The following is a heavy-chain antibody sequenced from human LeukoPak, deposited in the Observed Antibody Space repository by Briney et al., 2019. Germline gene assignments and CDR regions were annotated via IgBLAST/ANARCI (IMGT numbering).Heavy chain of an antibody. CDR2: INHSGST. CDR1: GGSFSGYY. Sequence: SETLSLTCAVYGGSFSGYYWSWIRQPPGKGLEWIGEINHSGSTNYNPSLKSRVTISVDTSKNQFSLKLSSVTAVDTAVYYCARQTGSGLFTLPGGQGTLVTVSS. J-gene: IGHJ4*02. D-gene: IGHD3/OR15-3a*01. V-gene: IGHV4-34*01. CDR3: ARQTGSGLFTLP.